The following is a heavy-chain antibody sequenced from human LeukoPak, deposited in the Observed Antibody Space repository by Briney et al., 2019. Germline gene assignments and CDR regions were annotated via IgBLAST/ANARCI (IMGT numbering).Heavy chain of an antibody. CDR1: GGSFSGYY. CDR3: ARGYYYYDSSGYSPAETFDY. Sequence: SETLSLTCAVYGGSFSGYYWSWIRQPPGKGLEWIGEINHSGSTNYNPSLKSRVTISVDTSKNQFSLKLNSVTAADTAVYYCARGYYYYDSSGYSPAETFDYWGQGTLVTVSS. V-gene: IGHV4-34*01. CDR2: INHSGST. D-gene: IGHD3-22*01. J-gene: IGHJ4*02.